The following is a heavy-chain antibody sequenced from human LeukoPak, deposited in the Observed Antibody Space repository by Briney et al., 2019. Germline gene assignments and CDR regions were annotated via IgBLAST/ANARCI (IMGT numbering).Heavy chain of an antibody. Sequence: GGSLRLTCAASGFTFSSYAMHWVRQAPGKGLEWVAVISYDGSNKYYADSVKGRFTISRDNSKNTLYLQMNSLRGEDTAVCYCARVRIPRYSSTSVQGYWGQGTLVTVSS. V-gene: IGHV3-30*01. D-gene: IGHD6-13*01. CDR1: GFTFSSYA. CDR2: ISYDGSNK. CDR3: ARVRIPRYSSTSVQGY. J-gene: IGHJ4*02.